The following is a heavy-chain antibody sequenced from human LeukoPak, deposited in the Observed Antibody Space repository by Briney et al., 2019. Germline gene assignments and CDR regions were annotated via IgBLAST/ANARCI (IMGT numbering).Heavy chain of an antibody. CDR3: AKDGRSRATFSQYFDY. CDR1: GFTFSSYG. V-gene: IGHV3-23*01. D-gene: IGHD5-12*01. Sequence: GGYLRLSCAASGFTFSSYGMSWVRQAPGKGLEWVSAISGSGGSTYYADSVKGRFTISRDISQNTLYLQMNSLRAEDTAVYYCAKDGRSRATFSQYFDYWGQGTLVTVSS. CDR2: ISGSGGST. J-gene: IGHJ4*02.